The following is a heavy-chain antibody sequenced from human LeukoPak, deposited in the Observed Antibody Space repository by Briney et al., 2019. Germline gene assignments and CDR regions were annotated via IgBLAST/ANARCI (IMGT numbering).Heavy chain of an antibody. V-gene: IGHV3-13*01. CDR3: ARAVAGTHWFDP. CDR2: IDIPGNT. J-gene: IGHJ5*02. CDR1: GFTLSNYD. D-gene: IGHD6-19*01. Sequence: GGSLRLSCAASGFTLSNYDMHWVRQATGKGLEWVSGIDIPGNTYYPDSVKGRFTMSRESAKNSLYLQMNSLRAGDPAVYYCARAVAGTHWFDPWGQGTLVIVSS.